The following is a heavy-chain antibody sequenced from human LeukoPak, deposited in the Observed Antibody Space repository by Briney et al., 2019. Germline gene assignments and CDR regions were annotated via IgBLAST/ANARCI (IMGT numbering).Heavy chain of an antibody. D-gene: IGHD3-10*02. CDR3: AKALAGETMSSGTGRGIDY. Sequence: SETLSLTCAVYGGSFSGYYWSWIRQPPGKGLEWIGEINHSGSTNYNPSLKSRVTTSVDTSKNQFSLKLSSVTAADTAVYYCAKALAGETMSSGTGRGIDYCGQGTLVTVSS. J-gene: IGHJ4*02. CDR1: GGSFSGYY. V-gene: IGHV4-34*01. CDR2: INHSGST.